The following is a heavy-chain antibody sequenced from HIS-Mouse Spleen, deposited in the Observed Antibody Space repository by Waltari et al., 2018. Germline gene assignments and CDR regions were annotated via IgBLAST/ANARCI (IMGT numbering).Heavy chain of an antibody. D-gene: IGHD2-21*02. V-gene: IGHV3-48*01. CDR1: GFTFSSYS. Sequence: EVQLVESGGGLVQPGGSLRLSCAASGFTFSSYSMNWVRQAPGKGLEWVSYIRSSSSTIYYADSVKGRFTISRDNAKNSLYLQMNSLSAEDTAVYYCARDRGTPVVVTLYFDYWGQGTLVTVSS. CDR2: IRSSSSTI. CDR3: ARDRGTPVVVTLYFDY. J-gene: IGHJ4*02.